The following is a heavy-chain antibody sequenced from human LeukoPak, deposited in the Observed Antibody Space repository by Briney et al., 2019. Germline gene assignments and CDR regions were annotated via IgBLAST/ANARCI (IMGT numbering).Heavy chain of an antibody. V-gene: IGHV3-21*01. D-gene: IGHD2-2*02. CDR1: GFTFSSYS. CDR2: ISSSSSYI. CDR3: ARDVDCSSTSCYRHYYYYMDV. J-gene: IGHJ6*03. Sequence: GGSLRLSCAASGFTFSSYSMNWVRQAPGKGLEWVSSISSSSSYIYYADSVKGRFTISRDNAKNSLYLQMNSLRAEDTAVYYCARDVDCSSTSCYRHYYYYMDVWGKGTTVTVSS.